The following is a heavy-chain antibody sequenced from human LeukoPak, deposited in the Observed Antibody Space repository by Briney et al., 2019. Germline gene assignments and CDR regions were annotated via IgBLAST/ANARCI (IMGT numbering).Heavy chain of an antibody. D-gene: IGHD3-10*01. CDR2: ISGLGGTT. CDR1: GFTLGSYA. CDR3: AKEHSGSYPDPNRENWFDP. J-gene: IGHJ5*02. Sequence: AGGSLRLSCAASGFTLGSYAMSWVRQAPGKGLEWVSSISGLGGTTFYADSVKGRFTISRDSSKNTLYLQMNSLRAEDTAVYYCAKEHSGSYPDPNRENWFDPWGQGTLVTVSS. V-gene: IGHV3-23*01.